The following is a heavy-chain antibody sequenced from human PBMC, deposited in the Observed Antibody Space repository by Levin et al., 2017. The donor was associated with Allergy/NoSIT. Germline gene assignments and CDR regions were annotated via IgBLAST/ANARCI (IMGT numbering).Heavy chain of an antibody. Sequence: GESLKISCAASGFTFSDYYMSWIRQAPGKGLEWVSYISSSGSTIYYADSVKGRFTISRDNAKNSLYLQMNSLRAEDTAVYYCARGTYYDSSGPEYYYYYYGMDVWGQGTTVTVSS. D-gene: IGHD3-22*01. CDR1: GFTFSDYY. CDR3: ARGTYYDSSGPEYYYYYYGMDV. V-gene: IGHV3-11*01. CDR2: ISSSGSTI. J-gene: IGHJ6*02.